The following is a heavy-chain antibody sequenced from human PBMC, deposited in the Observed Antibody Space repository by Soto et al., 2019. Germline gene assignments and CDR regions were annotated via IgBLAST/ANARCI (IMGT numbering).Heavy chain of an antibody. CDR1: GFTFSSYS. CDR2: ISSSSSYI. V-gene: IGHV3-21*01. CDR3: ARDEVVVVTAIRYYYYYGMDV. Sequence: GGSLRLSCAASGFTFSSYSMNWVRQAPGKGLEWVSSISSSSSYIYYADSVKGRFTISRANAKNSLYLQMNSLRAEDTAVYYCARDEVVVVTAIRYYYYYGMDVWGQGTTVTVSS. D-gene: IGHD2-21*02. J-gene: IGHJ6*02.